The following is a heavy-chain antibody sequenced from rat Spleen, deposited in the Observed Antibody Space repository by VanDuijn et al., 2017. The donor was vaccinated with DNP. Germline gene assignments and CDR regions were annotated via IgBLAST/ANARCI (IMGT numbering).Heavy chain of an antibody. Sequence: EVQLVESGGGLVQPGRSLKLSCAASGFTFSDFYMAWVRQAPRKGLEWVASISANGGSIRYRDSVKGRFTISRDNAENTVFLQMNSLRSEDKATYYCAKDTPDYGDYSGGVYWGQGVMVTVSP. CDR3: AKDTPDYGDYSGGVY. V-gene: IGHV5-20*01. CDR1: GFTFSDFY. J-gene: IGHJ2*01. D-gene: IGHD1-11*01. CDR2: ISANGGSI.